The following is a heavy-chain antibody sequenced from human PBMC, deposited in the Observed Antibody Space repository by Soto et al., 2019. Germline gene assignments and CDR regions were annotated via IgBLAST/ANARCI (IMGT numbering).Heavy chain of an antibody. CDR3: ARDSGIRGPSGDLDY. D-gene: IGHD1-20*01. Sequence: QVQLVQSGAEVKEPGASVKVSCRASGYTFMSHVMHWVRQAPGQRLEWMGWVTGGNGDTKYSQNFQGRVTITRDTSATTAHMELSRLTSEDTAVYYCARDSGIRGPSGDLDYWGQGTLVTVSS. J-gene: IGHJ4*02. CDR1: GYTFMSHV. V-gene: IGHV1-3*01. CDR2: VTGGNGDT.